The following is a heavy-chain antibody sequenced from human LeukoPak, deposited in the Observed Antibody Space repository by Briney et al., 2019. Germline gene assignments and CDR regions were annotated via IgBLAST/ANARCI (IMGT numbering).Heavy chain of an antibody. Sequence: SETLSLTCVVSGYSISSGYYWGWIRQPPGKGREWIGSFFHSGNTYYSPSLKSRATISVDTSKNQFSLKVSSVTAADTAMYYCARVKPRYSNSWYWFDPWGRGTLVTVPS. CDR2: FFHSGNT. CDR1: GYSISSGYY. V-gene: IGHV4-38-2*01. J-gene: IGHJ5*02. D-gene: IGHD6-13*01. CDR3: ARVKPRYSNSWYWFDP.